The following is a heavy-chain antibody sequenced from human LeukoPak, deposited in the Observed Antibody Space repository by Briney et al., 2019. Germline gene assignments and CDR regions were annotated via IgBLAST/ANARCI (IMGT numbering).Heavy chain of an antibody. CDR2: IIPIFGTA. CDR3: ARDPATVTTGWFDP. D-gene: IGHD4-17*01. Sequence: SVKVSCKASGYSFTSYAISWVRQAPGQGLEWMGGIIPIFGTANYAQKFQGRVTITADESTSTAYMELSSLRSEDTAVYYCARDPATVTTGWFDPWGQGTLVTVSS. CDR1: GYSFTSYA. V-gene: IGHV1-69*13. J-gene: IGHJ5*02.